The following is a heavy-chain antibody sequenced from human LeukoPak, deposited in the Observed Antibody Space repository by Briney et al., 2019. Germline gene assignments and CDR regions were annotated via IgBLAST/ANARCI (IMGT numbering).Heavy chain of an antibody. J-gene: IGHJ6*02. CDR1: GYTFTSYG. CDR2: ISAYNGNT. D-gene: IGHD1-1*01. CDR3: AREFNWNDRYYYYYGMDV. Sequence: ASVKVSCKASGYTFTSYGISWVRQAPGQGLEWMGWISAYNGNTNYAQKLQGRVTMTTDTSTSTAYMELRSLRSDDTAVYYCAREFNWNDRYYYYYGMDVWGQGTTVTVSS. V-gene: IGHV1-18*01.